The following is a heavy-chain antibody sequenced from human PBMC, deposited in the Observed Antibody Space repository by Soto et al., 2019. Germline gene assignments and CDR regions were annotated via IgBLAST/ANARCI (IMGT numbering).Heavy chain of an antibody. J-gene: IGHJ5*01. CDR3: ARQRTVGGWYDS. Sequence: PSETLSLTCANYGGTSTTYSWNWIRQPPGKRLEWIGEVTHTGTTNYNPSLRSRLTISEDLSKNQFSLRLTSMTAADTATYYCARQRTVGGWYDSWGQGSLVTVS. D-gene: IGHD2-15*01. CDR1: GGTSTTYS. V-gene: IGHV4-34*01. CDR2: VTHTGTT.